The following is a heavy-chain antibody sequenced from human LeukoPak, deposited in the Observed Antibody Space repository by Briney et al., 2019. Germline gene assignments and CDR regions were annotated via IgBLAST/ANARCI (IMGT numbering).Heavy chain of an antibody. V-gene: IGHV4-34*01. CDR3: ARGWFTPTLDY. D-gene: IGHD3-10*01. J-gene: IGHJ4*02. CDR2: INHSGST. CDR1: GGSFSGYY. Sequence: SETLSLTCAVYGGSFSGYYWSWIRQPPGKGLEWIGEINHSGSTNYNPPLKSRVNISVDTSKNQFSLKLSSVTAADTAVYYCARGWFTPTLDYWGQGTLVTVSS.